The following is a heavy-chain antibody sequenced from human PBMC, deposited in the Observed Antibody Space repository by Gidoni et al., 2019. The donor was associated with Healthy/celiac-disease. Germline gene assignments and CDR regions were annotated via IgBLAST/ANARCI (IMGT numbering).Heavy chain of an antibody. CDR3: ARRYSSGWTGGAFDI. J-gene: IGHJ3*02. CDR1: GGTFSSYA. V-gene: IGHV1-69*01. Sequence: QVQLVQSGAEWKKPGSSVTVSGKASGGTFSSYAISWVRQAPGQGLEWMGGIIPIFGTANYAQKFQGRVTITADESTSTAYMELSSLRSEDTAVYYCARRYSSGWTGGAFDIWGQGTMVTVSS. CDR2: IIPIFGTA. D-gene: IGHD6-19*01.